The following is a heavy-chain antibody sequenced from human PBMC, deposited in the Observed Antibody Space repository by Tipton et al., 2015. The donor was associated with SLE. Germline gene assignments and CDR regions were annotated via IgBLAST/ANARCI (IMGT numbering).Heavy chain of an antibody. J-gene: IGHJ4*02. CDR1: GGSFSGYY. CDR3: ARPYSSSWAFDY. V-gene: IGHV4-34*01. D-gene: IGHD6-13*01. Sequence: TLSLTCAVYGGSFSGYYWSWIRQPPGKGLEWIGEINHSGSTNYNPSLKSRVTISVDTSKNQFSLKLSSVTAADTAVYYCARPYSSSWAFDYWGQGTLVTVSS. CDR2: INHSGST.